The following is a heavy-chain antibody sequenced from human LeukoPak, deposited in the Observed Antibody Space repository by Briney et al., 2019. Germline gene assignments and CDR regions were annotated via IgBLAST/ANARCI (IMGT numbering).Heavy chain of an antibody. Sequence: SVKVSCKASGGTFNNYSFTWVRLAPGQGLEWMGKIIPIFGTPSYAQKFQGRVTITADESTSTAYMELSSLRSEDTAVYYCADSSSGSDAFDIWGQGTVVSVSS. CDR3: ADSSSGSDAFDI. V-gene: IGHV1-69*13. CDR2: IIPIFGTP. D-gene: IGHD2-15*01. CDR1: GGTFNNYS. J-gene: IGHJ3*02.